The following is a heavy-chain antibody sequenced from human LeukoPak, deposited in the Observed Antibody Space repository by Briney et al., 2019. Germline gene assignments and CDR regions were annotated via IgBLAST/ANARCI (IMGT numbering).Heavy chain of an antibody. CDR3: VRSGIAVAIFDY. V-gene: IGHV1-69*04. CDR1: GGTFISYA. J-gene: IGHJ4*02. Sequence: GASVKVSCKASGGTFISYAIRWVRQAPGQGLAWMGRIIPILGIANYAQKFQGRVTITADKSTSTAYMELSSLRSEDTAVYYCVRSGIAVAIFDYWGQGTLVTVSS. D-gene: IGHD6-19*01. CDR2: IIPILGIA.